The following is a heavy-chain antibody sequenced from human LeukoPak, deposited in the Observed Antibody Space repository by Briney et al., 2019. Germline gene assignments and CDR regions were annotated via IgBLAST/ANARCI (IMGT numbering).Heavy chain of an antibody. V-gene: IGHV4-34*01. D-gene: IGHD3-9*01. J-gene: IGHJ5*02. Sequence: SETLSLTCAVYGGSFSGYYWSWIRQPPGKGLEWIGEINHSGSTNYNPSLKSRVTISVDTSKNQFSLKLSSVTAADTAVYYCARSVLRYFAGTWFDPWGQGTLVTVSS. CDR3: ARSVLRYFAGTWFDP. CDR2: INHSGST. CDR1: GGSFSGYY.